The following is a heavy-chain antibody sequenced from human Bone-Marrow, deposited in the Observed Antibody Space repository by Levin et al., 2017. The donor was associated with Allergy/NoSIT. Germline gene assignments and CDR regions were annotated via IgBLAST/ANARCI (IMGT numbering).Heavy chain of an antibody. J-gene: IGHJ4*02. CDR2: ISSSSSYI. V-gene: IGHV3-21*01. CDR3: ASYGSGSLYYFDY. CDR1: GFTFSSYS. Sequence: GGSLRLSCAASGFTFSSYSMNWVRQAPGKGLEWVSSISSSSSYIYYADSVKGRFTISRDNAKNSLYLQMNSLRAEDTAVYYCASYGSGSLYYFDYWGQGTLVTVSS. D-gene: IGHD3-10*01.